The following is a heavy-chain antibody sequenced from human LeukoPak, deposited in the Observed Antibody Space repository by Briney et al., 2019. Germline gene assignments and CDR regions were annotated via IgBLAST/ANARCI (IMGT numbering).Heavy chain of an antibody. CDR2: INHSGST. V-gene: IGHV4-34*01. CDR3: AKDPTPYSNYGSYFDY. Sequence: SETLSLTCAVYGGSFSGYYWSWIRQPPGKGLEWIGEINHSGSTNYNPSLKSRVTISVDASKNQFSLKLSSVTAADTAVYYCAKDPTPYSNYGSYFDYWGQGTLVTVSS. D-gene: IGHD4-4*01. J-gene: IGHJ4*02. CDR1: GGSFSGYY.